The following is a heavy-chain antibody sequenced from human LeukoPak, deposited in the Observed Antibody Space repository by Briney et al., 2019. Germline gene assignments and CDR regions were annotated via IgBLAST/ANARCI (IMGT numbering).Heavy chain of an antibody. CDR2: INPNDGST. J-gene: IGHJ4*02. Sequence: ASVKVSCKASGYTFTIYYMHRVRQAPGQGLEWMGIINPNDGSTSYAQKFQGRVIMTRDTSTRTVYMELSSLRPEDTAAYYCARDGSDIVATIFDYWGQGTLVTVSS. CDR1: GYTFTIYY. V-gene: IGHV1-46*01. D-gene: IGHD5-12*01. CDR3: ARDGSDIVATIFDY.